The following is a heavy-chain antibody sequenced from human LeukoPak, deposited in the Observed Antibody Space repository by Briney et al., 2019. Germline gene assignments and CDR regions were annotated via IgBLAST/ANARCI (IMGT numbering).Heavy chain of an antibody. CDR1: GGSVSSYY. Sequence: PSETLSLTCTVSGGSVSSYYWSWIRQPPGKGLEWIGYIYYSGSTNYNPSLKSRVTISVDTSKNQFSLKLSSVTAADTAVYHCARGNWNYVSSMDVWGQGTTVTVSS. V-gene: IGHV4-59*02. CDR3: ARGNWNYVSSMDV. J-gene: IGHJ6*02. D-gene: IGHD1-7*01. CDR2: IYYSGST.